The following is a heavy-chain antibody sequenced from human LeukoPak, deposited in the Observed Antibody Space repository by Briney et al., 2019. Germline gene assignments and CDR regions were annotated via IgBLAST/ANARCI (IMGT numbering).Heavy chain of an antibody. V-gene: IGHV4-31*03. J-gene: IGHJ5*02. CDR3: ARVEATYYYGSGSSDWFDP. CDR1: GGSISSGGYY. D-gene: IGHD3-10*01. CDR2: IYYSGST. Sequence: SETLSLTCTVSGGSISSGGYYRSWLRQHPGKGLEWIGYIYYSGSTYYNPSLKSRVTISVDTSKNQFSLKLSSVTAADTAVYYCARVEATYYYGSGSSDWFDPWGQGTLVTVSS.